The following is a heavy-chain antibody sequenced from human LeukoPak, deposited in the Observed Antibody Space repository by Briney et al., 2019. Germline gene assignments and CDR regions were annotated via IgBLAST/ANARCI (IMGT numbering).Heavy chain of an antibody. V-gene: IGHV3-23*01. J-gene: IGHJ4*02. CDR3: AKDFVGVLWFGELYYFDY. CDR1: GFTFSSYA. CDR2: ISGSGGST. D-gene: IGHD3-10*01. Sequence: GGSLRLSCAASGFTFSSYAMSWVRQAPGKGLEWVSAISGSGGSTYYADSVKGRFTISRDNSKNTLYLQMNSLRAEDTAVYYCAKDFVGVLWFGELYYFDYWGQGTLVTVSS.